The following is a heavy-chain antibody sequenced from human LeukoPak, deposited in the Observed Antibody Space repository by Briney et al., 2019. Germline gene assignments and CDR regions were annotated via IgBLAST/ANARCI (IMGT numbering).Heavy chain of an antibody. V-gene: IGHV3-23*01. D-gene: IGHD3-9*01. Sequence: GGSLRLSCAASGFTFSSDAMSWFRQAPGKGLEWVSAISGAGDSTYYADSVRGRFTTSRDNSKNTLFLQMNSLRAEDTAVYYCAKVLSLRYFDWVLYADCWGQGTLVTVSS. CDR2: ISGAGDST. CDR1: GFTFSSDA. CDR3: AKVLSLRYFDWVLYADC. J-gene: IGHJ4*02.